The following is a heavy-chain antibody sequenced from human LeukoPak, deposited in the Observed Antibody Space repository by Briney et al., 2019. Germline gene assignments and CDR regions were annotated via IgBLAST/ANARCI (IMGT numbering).Heavy chain of an antibody. D-gene: IGHD3-16*01. Sequence: GASVKVSCKASGGTFSSYAISWVRQAPGQGLEWMGRIIPIFGTANYAQKFQGRVTITADESTSTAYMELSSLRSEDTAVYYCARVREGGSEGYYYYYMDVWGKGTTVTVSS. V-gene: IGHV1-69*13. J-gene: IGHJ6*03. CDR1: GGTFSSYA. CDR3: ARVREGGSEGYYYYYMDV. CDR2: IIPIFGTA.